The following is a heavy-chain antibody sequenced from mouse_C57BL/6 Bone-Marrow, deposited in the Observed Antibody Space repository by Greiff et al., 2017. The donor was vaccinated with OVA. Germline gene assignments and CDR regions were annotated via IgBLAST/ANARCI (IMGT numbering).Heavy chain of an antibody. Sequence: EVQVVESGGGLVQPGGSMKLSCVASGFTFSNYWMNWVRQSPEKGLEWVAQIRLKSDNYATHYAESVKGRFTISRDDSKSSVYLQMNNLRAEDTGIYYCTNYYGSSYDFDYWGQGTTLTVSS. CDR2: IRLKSDNYAT. CDR3: TNYYGSSYDFDY. CDR1: GFTFSNYW. J-gene: IGHJ2*01. D-gene: IGHD1-1*01. V-gene: IGHV6-3*01.